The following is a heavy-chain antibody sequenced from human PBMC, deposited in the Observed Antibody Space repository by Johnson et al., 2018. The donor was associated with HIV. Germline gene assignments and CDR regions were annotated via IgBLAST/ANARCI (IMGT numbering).Heavy chain of an antibody. CDR1: GFTFSSYW. J-gene: IGHJ3*02. V-gene: IGHV3-7*01. CDR2: IKQDGSEK. D-gene: IGHD6-19*01. CDR3: AREARSERSAVAVSDAFDI. Sequence: VQLVESGGGLVQPGGSLRLSCAASGFTFSSYWMSWVRQAPGKGLEWVANIKQDGSEKYYVDSVKGRLTISRDNAKNSRYLQMNSLRAEDTAVYYCAREARSERSAVAVSDAFDIWGQGTMVTVSS.